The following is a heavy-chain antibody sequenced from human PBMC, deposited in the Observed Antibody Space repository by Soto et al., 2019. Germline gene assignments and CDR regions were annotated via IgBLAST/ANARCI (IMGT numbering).Heavy chain of an antibody. Sequence: GGSLRLSCAASGFTFSNYAMNWVRQAPGKGLEWVSGIVGNGASTNYADSVKGRFTISRDNSKNTLYLHMNGLRAEDTATYYCAKLPSSGFYYFDYWGQGTPVTVSS. D-gene: IGHD3-22*01. J-gene: IGHJ4*02. V-gene: IGHV3-23*01. CDR2: IVGNGAST. CDR1: GFTFSNYA. CDR3: AKLPSSGFYYFDY.